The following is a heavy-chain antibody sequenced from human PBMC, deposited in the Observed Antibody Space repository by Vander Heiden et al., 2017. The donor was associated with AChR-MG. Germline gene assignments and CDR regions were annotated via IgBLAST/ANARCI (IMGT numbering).Heavy chain of an antibody. V-gene: IGHV3-23*01. Sequence: EVPLLESGGGLVQPGVSLRPSGAASGFPFGSYAMSWVRQATGKGLEWVSAISGSGGSTYYADSVKGRFTISRDNSKNTLYLQMNSLRAEDTAVYYCADPWELVYYYGMDVWGQGTTVTVSS. D-gene: IGHD3-10*01. CDR2: ISGSGGST. J-gene: IGHJ6*02. CDR3: ADPWELVYYYGMDV. CDR1: GFPFGSYA.